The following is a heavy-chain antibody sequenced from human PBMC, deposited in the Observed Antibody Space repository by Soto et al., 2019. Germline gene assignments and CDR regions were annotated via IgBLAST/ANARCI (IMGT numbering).Heavy chain of an antibody. Sequence: GGSLRLSCAVSGFTFSSYGMHWVRQAPGKGLEWVAVISYDGSNKYYADCVKGRFTISRDNSKNTLYLQMNSLRAEDTAVYYCAKVLAGGYYYYYYGMDVWGQGTTVTVSS. D-gene: IGHD2-15*01. CDR1: GFTFSSYG. V-gene: IGHV3-30*18. CDR3: AKVLAGGYYYYYYGMDV. J-gene: IGHJ6*02. CDR2: ISYDGSNK.